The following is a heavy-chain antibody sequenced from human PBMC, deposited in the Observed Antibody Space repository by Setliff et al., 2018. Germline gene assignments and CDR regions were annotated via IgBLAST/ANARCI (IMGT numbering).Heavy chain of an antibody. CDR3: AKDLDGGYTYGDCFDY. CDR2: ISGRRGST. J-gene: IGHJ4*02. Sequence: PGESLKISCVASGFSFSNYAMNWVRQAPGKGPEWISVISGRRGSTYYADFVKGRFTIYRDNSKNTLYLEMNSLRAEDTAVYYCAKDLDGGYTYGDCFDYWGQGTLVTVSS. CDR1: GFSFSNYA. D-gene: IGHD5-18*01. V-gene: IGHV3-23*01.